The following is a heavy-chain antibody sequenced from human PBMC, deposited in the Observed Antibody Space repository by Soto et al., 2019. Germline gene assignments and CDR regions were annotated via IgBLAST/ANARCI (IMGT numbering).Heavy chain of an antibody. CDR2: ISSSSSTI. J-gene: IGHJ5*02. D-gene: IGHD3-22*01. Sequence: GGSLRLSCAASGFTFSNHGMHWVRQAPGKGLEWVSFISSSSSTIYYADSVKGRFTISRDNAKNSLYLQMNSLRDEDTAVYYCARGYYYDSSGYYPWGQGTLVTVSS. V-gene: IGHV3-48*02. CDR1: GFTFSNHG. CDR3: ARGYYYDSSGYYP.